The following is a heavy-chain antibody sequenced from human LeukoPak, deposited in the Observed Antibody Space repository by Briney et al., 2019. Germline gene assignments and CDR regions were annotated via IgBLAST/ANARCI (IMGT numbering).Heavy chain of an antibody. D-gene: IGHD1-26*01. CDR2: ISYDGSNK. CDR3: ARDGGSYFDY. CDR1: GFTFSTHA. J-gene: IGHJ4*02. Sequence: GGSLRLSCAASGFTFSTHAIHWVRQAPGKGLEWVAVISYDGSNKFYADSVKGRFTISRDNSKNTLYLQMNSLRAEDTAVYYCARDGGSYFDYWGQGTLVTVSS. V-gene: IGHV3-30*04.